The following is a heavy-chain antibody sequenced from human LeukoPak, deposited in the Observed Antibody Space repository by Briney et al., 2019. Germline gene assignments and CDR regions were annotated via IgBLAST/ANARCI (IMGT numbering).Heavy chain of an antibody. CDR1: GFAFSSYA. CDR2: ISGSGGST. V-gene: IGHV3-23*01. CDR3: AKVWNPYYYYMDV. J-gene: IGHJ6*03. D-gene: IGHD1-1*01. Sequence: GGSLRLSCAASGFAFSSYAMSWVRQAPGKGLEWVSAISGSGGSTYYADSVKGRFTISRDNSKNTLYLQMNSLRAEDTAVYYCAKVWNPYYYYMDVWGKGTTVTVSS.